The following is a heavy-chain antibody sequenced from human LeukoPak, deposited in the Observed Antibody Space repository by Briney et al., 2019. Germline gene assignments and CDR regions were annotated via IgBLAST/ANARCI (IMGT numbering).Heavy chain of an antibody. Sequence: GGSLRLSCAASEFTVSSNYMSWVRQAPGKGLEWVSVIYSGGSTYYADSVKGRFTISRDNAKNSLYLQMNSLRAEDTAVYYCARVYYDSSGYHYYFDYWGQGTLVTVSS. J-gene: IGHJ4*02. V-gene: IGHV3-66*01. CDR3: ARVYYDSSGYHYYFDY. CDR2: IYSGGST. CDR1: EFTVSSNY. D-gene: IGHD3-22*01.